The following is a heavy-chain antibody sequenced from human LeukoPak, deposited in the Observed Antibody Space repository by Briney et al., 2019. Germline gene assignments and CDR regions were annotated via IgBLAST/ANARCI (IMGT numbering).Heavy chain of an antibody. D-gene: IGHD3-22*01. Sequence: SETLSLTCTVSGYSISSGYYWGWIRQPPGKGLEWIGSIYHSGSTYYNPSLKSRVTMSIDTSKNQFSLMLYSVIAADTALYYCARGYDSTGYGVGEANWFDPWGQGTLVTVSS. J-gene: IGHJ5*02. CDR3: ARGYDSTGYGVGEANWFDP. V-gene: IGHV4-38-2*02. CDR1: GYSISSGYY. CDR2: IYHSGST.